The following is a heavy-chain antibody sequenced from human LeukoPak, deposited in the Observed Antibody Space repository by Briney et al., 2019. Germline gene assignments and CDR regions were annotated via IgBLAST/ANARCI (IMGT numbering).Heavy chain of an antibody. V-gene: IGHV3-74*01. D-gene: IGHD1-1*01. CDR1: GFTFTTYW. J-gene: IGHJ4*02. CDR2: INSDGSIT. Sequence: PGGSLRLSCAASGFTFTTYWMHWVRQAPGKGLVWVSHINSDGSITSYADSVKGRFTISRDTSKNTLYLQMNNLRTEDTAVYYCAKDGGTVCHVINYSFDSWGQGTLVTVSS. CDR3: AKDGGTVCHVINYSFDS.